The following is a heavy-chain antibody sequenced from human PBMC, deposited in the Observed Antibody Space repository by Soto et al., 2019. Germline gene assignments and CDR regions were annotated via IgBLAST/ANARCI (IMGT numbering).Heavy chain of an antibody. CDR2: IYPGDSGT. CDR3: ARLGSGWQYYYYGMDV. J-gene: IGHJ6*02. D-gene: IGHD6-19*01. CDR1: GYSFTSYW. V-gene: IGHV5-51*01. Sequence: GESVTTSCKVPGYSFTSYWIVWVLQMPGKGLEWMGIIYPGDSGTRYSPSFQGQVTISADKSISTAYLQWSSLKASDTAMYYCARLGSGWQYYYYGMDVWGQGTTFTVSS.